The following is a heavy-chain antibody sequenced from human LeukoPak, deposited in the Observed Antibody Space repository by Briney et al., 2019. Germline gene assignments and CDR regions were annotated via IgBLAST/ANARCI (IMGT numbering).Heavy chain of an antibody. Sequence: SETLSLTCTVSGGSISSGGYYWSWIRQPPGKGLEWIGYIYHSGSTYYNPSLKSRVTISVDRSKNQFSLKLSSVTAADTAVYYCAQFSVPAATPSNYYYYYYMDVWGKGTTVTVSS. CDR1: GGSISSGGYY. J-gene: IGHJ6*03. CDR3: AQFSVPAATPSNYYYYYYMDV. V-gene: IGHV4-30-2*01. CDR2: IYHSGST. D-gene: IGHD2-2*01.